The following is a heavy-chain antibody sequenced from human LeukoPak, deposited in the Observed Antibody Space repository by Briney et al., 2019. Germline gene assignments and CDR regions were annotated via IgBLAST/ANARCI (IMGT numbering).Heavy chain of an antibody. CDR3: ARFGSGWHYFDY. J-gene: IGHJ4*02. D-gene: IGHD6-19*01. V-gene: IGHV4-39*01. Sequence: SETLSLTCSVSGDSISRSTYHWGWIRQPPGKGLEWIGSVYYSGSTYYNPSLKSRVTISVDTSKNQFSLKLSSVTAADTAVYYCARFGSGWHYFDYWGQGTLVTVSS. CDR2: VYYSGST. CDR1: GDSISRSTYH.